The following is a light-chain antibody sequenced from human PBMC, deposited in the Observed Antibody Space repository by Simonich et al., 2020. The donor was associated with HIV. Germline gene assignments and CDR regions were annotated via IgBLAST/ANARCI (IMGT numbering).Light chain of an antibody. J-gene: IGKJ1*01. CDR3: QQYYTTPPT. Sequence: DIVMTQSPDSLAVSLGERATINCKSSQSVLYSSNNKNYLAWYQQKPGRPPKLLIYWASTRECWVPDRISGSGSGTDFTLTISSLQAEDVAVYYCQQYYTTPPTFGQGTKVEIK. CDR1: QSVLYSSNNKNY. CDR2: WAS. V-gene: IGKV4-1*01.